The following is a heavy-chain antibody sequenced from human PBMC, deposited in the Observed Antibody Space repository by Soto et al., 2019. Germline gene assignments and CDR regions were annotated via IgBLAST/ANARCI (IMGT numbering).Heavy chain of an antibody. Sequence: VQLVESGGGLVQPGRSLRLSCTASGFTFGDYAMSWVRQAPGKGLEWVGFIRSKAYGGTTEYAASVKGRFTISRDDSKSIAYLQMNSLKTEDTAVYYCTRNVIAVVWGQGTLVTVSS. V-gene: IGHV3-49*04. CDR2: IRSKAYGGTT. D-gene: IGHD6-19*01. CDR3: TRNVIAVV. J-gene: IGHJ4*02. CDR1: GFTFGDYA.